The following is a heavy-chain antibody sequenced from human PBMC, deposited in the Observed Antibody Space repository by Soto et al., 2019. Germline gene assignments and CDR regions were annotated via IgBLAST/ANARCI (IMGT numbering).Heavy chain of an antibody. CDR3: ARAIRGFSYVVDY. J-gene: IGHJ4*02. V-gene: IGHV3-48*02. D-gene: IGHD5-18*01. CDR1: GFTFSSHS. Sequence: EVQLVESGGGLIQPGGSLRLSCAASGFTFSSHSINGVRQAPGKGLEWVSYISGSGATKYYADSVKGRFTISRDNARNSLYLQMSSLSDEDTAVYYCARAIRGFSYVVDYWGQGTLVTVSS. CDR2: ISGSGATK.